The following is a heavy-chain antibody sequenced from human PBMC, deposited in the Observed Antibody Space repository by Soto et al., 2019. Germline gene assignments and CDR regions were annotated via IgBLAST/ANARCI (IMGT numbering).Heavy chain of an antibody. CDR2: INHSGST. J-gene: IGHJ4*02. V-gene: IGHV4-34*01. Sequence: KSSETLSLTCAVYGGSFSGYYWSWIRQPPGKGLEWIGEINHSGSTNYNPSLKSRVTISVDTSKNQFSLKLSSVTAADTAVYYCARGPVALMVYASSVPYFRWGQGTLVTVSS. CDR1: GGSFSGYY. D-gene: IGHD2-8*01. CDR3: ARGPVALMVYASSVPYFR.